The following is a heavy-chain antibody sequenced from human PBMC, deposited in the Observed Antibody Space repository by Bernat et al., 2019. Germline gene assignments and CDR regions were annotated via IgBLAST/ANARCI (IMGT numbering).Heavy chain of an antibody. CDR1: GFTFSSYS. CDR2: ISSSSSYI. J-gene: IGHJ4*02. D-gene: IGHD3-3*01. Sequence: EVQLVESGGGLVKPVGSLRLSCAASGFTFSSYSMNWVRQAPGKGLEWVSSISSSSSYIYYADSVKGRLTISRDNSKNSLYLQMNSLRAADTAVYYCSIGGRFLEWLSLFDYWGQGTLVTVSS. V-gene: IGHV3-21*03. CDR3: SIGGRFLEWLSLFDY.